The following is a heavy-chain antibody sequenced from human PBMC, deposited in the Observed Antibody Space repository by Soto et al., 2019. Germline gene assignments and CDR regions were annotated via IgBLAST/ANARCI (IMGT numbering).Heavy chain of an antibody. CDR1: GFTFSSYA. Sequence: GGSLRLSCAASGFTFSSYAMSWVRQAPGKGLEWVSAISGSGGSTYYADSMKGRFTISRDNSKNTLYLQMNSLRAEDTAVYYCAKKPSYSSSWYDYWGQGTLVTVSS. J-gene: IGHJ4*02. V-gene: IGHV3-23*01. D-gene: IGHD6-13*01. CDR3: AKKPSYSSSWYDY. CDR2: ISGSGGST.